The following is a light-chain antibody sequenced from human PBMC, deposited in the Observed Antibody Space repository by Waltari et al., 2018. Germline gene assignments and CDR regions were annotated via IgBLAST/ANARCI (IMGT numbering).Light chain of an antibody. CDR2: EFI. Sequence: QSALTQPPSASGSPGQSVTISCTGTSSDVGGYNYVSWYQQHPGNAPKLMIYEFIKRPSGVPARFSGSKSGNTASLTVSVLQAEDEADYYCSSYAGSNIGVFGGGTKLTVL. CDR3: SSYAGSNIGV. V-gene: IGLV2-8*01. J-gene: IGLJ3*02. CDR1: SSDVGGYNY.